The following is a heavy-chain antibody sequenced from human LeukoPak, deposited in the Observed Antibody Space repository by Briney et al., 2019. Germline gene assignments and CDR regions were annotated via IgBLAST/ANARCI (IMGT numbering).Heavy chain of an antibody. Sequence: PGGSLRLSCAASGFTFDDYAMHWVRQAPGKGLEWVSGISWNSSSIGYADSVKGRFTISRDNAKNSLYLQMNSLRAEDMAVYYCARGGPHDYSDYCFDYWGQGTLVTVSS. CDR1: GFTFDDYA. V-gene: IGHV3-9*03. D-gene: IGHD4-11*01. J-gene: IGHJ4*02. CDR3: ARGGPHDYSDYCFDY. CDR2: ISWNSSSI.